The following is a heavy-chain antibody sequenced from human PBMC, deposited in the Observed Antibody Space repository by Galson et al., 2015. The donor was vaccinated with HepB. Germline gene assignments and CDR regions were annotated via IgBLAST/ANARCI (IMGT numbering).Heavy chain of an antibody. V-gene: IGHV6-1*01. CDR3: ARDLVYSSGRYNPWLDYYYYGMDV. Sequence: CAISGDSVSSNSAAWNWIRQSPSRGLEWLGRTYYRSKWYNDYAVSVKSRITINPDTSKNQFSLQLNSVTPEDTAVYYCARDLVYSSGRYNPWLDYYYYGMDVWGQGTTVTVSS. CDR2: TYYRSKWYN. J-gene: IGHJ6*02. D-gene: IGHD6-19*01. CDR1: GDSVSSNSAA.